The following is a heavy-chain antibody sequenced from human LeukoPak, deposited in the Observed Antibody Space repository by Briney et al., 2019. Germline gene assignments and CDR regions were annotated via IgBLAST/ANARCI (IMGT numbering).Heavy chain of an antibody. V-gene: IGHV4-38-2*01. Sequence: SETLSLTCAVSGYSISSGYYWGWIRQPPGEALEWIASIYHNGDTYYNSSLKSRVTISVDTSKNQFSLKVSSVTAADTALYYCARQGSCSNTNCNRSFTPWGQGTLVTVS. CDR2: IYHNGDT. J-gene: IGHJ5*02. CDR1: GYSISSGYY. CDR3: ARQGSCSNTNCNRSFTP. D-gene: IGHD2-2*01.